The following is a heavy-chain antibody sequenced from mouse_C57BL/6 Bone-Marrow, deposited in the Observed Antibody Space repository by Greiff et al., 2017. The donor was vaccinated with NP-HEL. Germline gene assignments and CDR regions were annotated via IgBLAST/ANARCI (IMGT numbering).Heavy chain of an antibody. J-gene: IGHJ4*01. CDR2: INPNNGGT. CDR3: ARYPTGRSSYAMDY. V-gene: IGHV1-26*01. Sequence: VQLQQSGPELVKPGASVKISCKASGYTFTDYYMNWVKQSHGKSLEWIGDINPNNGGTSYNQKFKGKATLTVDKSSSTAYMELRSLTSEDSAVYYCARYPTGRSSYAMDYWGQGTSVTVSS. D-gene: IGHD1-1*01. CDR1: GYTFTDYY.